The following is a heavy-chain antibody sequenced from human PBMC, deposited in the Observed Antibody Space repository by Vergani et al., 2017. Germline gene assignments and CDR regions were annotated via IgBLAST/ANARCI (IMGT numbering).Heavy chain of an antibody. CDR2: IYTSGST. Sequence: QLQLQESGPGLVKPSETLSLTCTVSGGSISSSSYYWSWIRQPAGKGLEWIGRIYTSGSTNYNPSLKSRVTMSVDTSKNQFSLKLSSVTAADTAVYYCARDLDSGIVGVSDAFDIWGQGTMVTVSS. D-gene: IGHD1-26*01. CDR3: ARDLDSGIVGVSDAFDI. J-gene: IGHJ3*02. CDR1: GGSISSSSYY. V-gene: IGHV4-61*02.